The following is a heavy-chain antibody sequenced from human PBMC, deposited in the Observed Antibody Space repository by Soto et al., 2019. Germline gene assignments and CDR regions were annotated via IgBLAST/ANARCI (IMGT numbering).Heavy chain of an antibody. D-gene: IGHD3-22*01. V-gene: IGHV3-30*18. CDR2: ISYDGSNK. CDR3: AKDAEGYYDSSGPGY. J-gene: IGHJ4*02. CDR1: GFTFSSYG. Sequence: GSLRLSCAASGFTFSSYGMHWVRQAPGKGLEWVAVISYDGSNKYYADSVKGRFTISRDNSKNTLYLQMNSLRAEDTAVYYCAKDAEGYYDSSGPGYWGQGTLVTV.